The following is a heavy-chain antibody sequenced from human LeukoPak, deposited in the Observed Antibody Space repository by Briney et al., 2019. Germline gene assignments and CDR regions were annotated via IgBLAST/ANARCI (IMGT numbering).Heavy chain of an antibody. CDR3: ARDRYSSGWYGDFDC. CDR2: ISSDGSDN. Sequence: GGSLRLSCAASGFTFNSYAMHWVRQAPGKGLEWVAVISSDGSDNYYADSVKGRFTISRDNSKNTLYLQVNSLRAEDTAVYYCARDRYSSGWYGDFDCWGQGTLVTVSS. V-gene: IGHV3-30-3*01. CDR1: GFTFNSYA. D-gene: IGHD6-19*01. J-gene: IGHJ4*02.